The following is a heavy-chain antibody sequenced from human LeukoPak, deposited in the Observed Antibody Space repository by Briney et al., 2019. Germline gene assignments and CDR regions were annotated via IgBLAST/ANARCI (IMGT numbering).Heavy chain of an antibody. Sequence: PGGSLRLSYAASGFTFITYTMAWVRQAPGGGLEWVSGISGHGGPYYADSVRGRFAISRDNSKSTLYLEMNSLRVEDTAVYYCAKDFGRNLGGPGSWGRGTLVIVSS. CDR3: AKDFGRNLGGPGS. D-gene: IGHD1-14*01. CDR2: ISGHGGP. J-gene: IGHJ5*02. V-gene: IGHV3-23*01. CDR1: GFTFITYT.